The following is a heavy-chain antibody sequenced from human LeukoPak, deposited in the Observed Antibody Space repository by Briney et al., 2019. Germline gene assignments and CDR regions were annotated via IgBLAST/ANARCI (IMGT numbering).Heavy chain of an antibody. D-gene: IGHD3-16*01. CDR3: AGSFGAATGSLDY. CDR1: GGSISSESYY. J-gene: IGHJ4*02. V-gene: IGHV4-39*01. Sequence: SETLSLTCSVSGGSISSESYYWGWIRQSPGKGLEGIGNAFYSGRAYCNPSLKSRVTISVDTSKSQFSLKVTSAIAADTAVYYCAGSFGAATGSLDYWGQGILVTVSS. CDR2: AFYSGRA.